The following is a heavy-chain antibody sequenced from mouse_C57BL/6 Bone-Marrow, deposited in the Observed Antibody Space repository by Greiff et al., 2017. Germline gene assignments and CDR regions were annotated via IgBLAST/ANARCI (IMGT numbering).Heavy chain of an antibody. CDR1: GFTITNTY. J-gene: IGHJ4*01. D-gene: IGHD1-1*01. CDR3: ARWVFMTTGFWYAMDY. CDR2: IDPANGST. V-gene: IGHV14-3*01. Sequence: EVQLQQSVAELVRPGASVKLSCTASGFTITNTYMHWVKQRPEQGLEWIGRIDPANGSTKYAAKFQGKATLTADTSSNSAYLQLRNLTSEDTAIYYCARWVFMTTGFWYAMDYWGQGTSVTVSS.